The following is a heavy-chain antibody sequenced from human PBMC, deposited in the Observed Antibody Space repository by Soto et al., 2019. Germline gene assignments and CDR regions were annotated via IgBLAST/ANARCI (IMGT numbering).Heavy chain of an antibody. Sequence: QVQLVESGGSVVQPGRSLRLSCAASGFTFSSYGMYWVRQAPGKGLECVAVISHDGGSQYYGDSVKGRFTISRDNSKNTLYLLMNSLSADDTAVYYCAKGGYSSSWYVDYCGQGALVTVSS. CDR1: GFTFSSYG. CDR3: AKGGYSSSWYVDY. CDR2: ISHDGGSQ. D-gene: IGHD6-13*01. V-gene: IGHV3-30*18. J-gene: IGHJ4*02.